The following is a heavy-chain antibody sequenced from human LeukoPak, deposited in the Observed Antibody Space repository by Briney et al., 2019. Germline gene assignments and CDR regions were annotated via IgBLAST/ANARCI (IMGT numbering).Heavy chain of an antibody. CDR1: GFTFSSYG. D-gene: IGHD3-10*01. V-gene: IGHV3-33*01. Sequence: PGGSLRLSCAASGFTFSSYGMHWVRQAPGKGLEWVAVIWYDGSNKYYADSVKGRFTISRDNSKNTLYLQMNSLRAEDTAVYYCARDGSRSGRRRYYYGMDVWGQGTTVTVSS. J-gene: IGHJ6*02. CDR3: ARDGSRSGRRRYYYGMDV. CDR2: IWYDGSNK.